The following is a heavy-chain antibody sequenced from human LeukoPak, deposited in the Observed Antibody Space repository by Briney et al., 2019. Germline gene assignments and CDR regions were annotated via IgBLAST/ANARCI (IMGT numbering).Heavy chain of an antibody. CDR2: IHHSGST. CDR1: GGSISSYY. D-gene: IGHD3-3*01. Sequence: SETLSLTCTVSGGSISSYYWSWIRQPPGKGPEWIGYIHHSGSTNYNPSLKSRVTISVDTSKNQFSLKLSSVTAADSAVYYCARAYYDFWSGSYYYYMDVWGKGTTVAVSS. J-gene: IGHJ6*03. CDR3: ARAYYDFWSGSYYYYMDV. V-gene: IGHV4-59*01.